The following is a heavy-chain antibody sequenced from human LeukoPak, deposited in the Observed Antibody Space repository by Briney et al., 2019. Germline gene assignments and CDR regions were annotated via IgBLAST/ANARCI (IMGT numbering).Heavy chain of an antibody. CDR1: GYTFTSYG. J-gene: IGHJ4*02. CDR3: ARSGRFLEWSLPFDY. V-gene: IGHV1-18*01. CDR2: ISVYNGNT. D-gene: IGHD3-3*01. Sequence: ASVKVSCKASGYTFTSYGISWVRQAPGQGLEWMGWISVYNGNTSYAQKLQGRVTMTTDTSTSTAYMELRSLRSDDTAVYYCARSGRFLEWSLPFDYWGQGTLVTVSS.